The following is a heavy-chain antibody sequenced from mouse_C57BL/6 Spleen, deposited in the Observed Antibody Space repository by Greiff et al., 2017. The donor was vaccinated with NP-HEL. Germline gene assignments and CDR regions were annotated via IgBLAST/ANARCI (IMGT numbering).Heavy chain of an antibody. Sequence: VQLQQSGAELVKPGASVKMSCKASGYTFTSYWITWVKQRPGQGLEWIGDIYPGSGSTNYNEKFKSKATLTVDTSSSTAYMQLSSLTSEDSAVYYCARSPYYYCSSLYAMDYWGQGTSVTVSS. CDR1: GYTFTSYW. CDR2: IYPGSGST. J-gene: IGHJ4*01. V-gene: IGHV1-55*01. D-gene: IGHD1-1*01. CDR3: ARSPYYYCSSLYAMDY.